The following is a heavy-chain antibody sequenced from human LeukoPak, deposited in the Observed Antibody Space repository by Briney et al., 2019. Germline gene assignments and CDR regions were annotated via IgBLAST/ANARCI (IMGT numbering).Heavy chain of an antibody. D-gene: IGHD1-26*01. J-gene: IGHJ3*02. CDR3: ARDTGELLRYTGAFDI. CDR2: IYYSGST. V-gene: IGHV4-31*03. CDR1: GGSISSGGYY. Sequence: PSETLSLTCTVSGGSISSGGYYWSWIRQHPGTGLEWIGYIYYSGSTYYNPSLKSRVTISVDTSKNQFSLKLSSVTAADTAVYYCARDTGELLRYTGAFDIWGQGTMVTVSS.